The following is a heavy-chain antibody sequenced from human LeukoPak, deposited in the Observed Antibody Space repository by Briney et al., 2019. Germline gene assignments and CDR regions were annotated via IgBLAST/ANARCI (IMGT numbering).Heavy chain of an antibody. D-gene: IGHD4-17*01. CDR3: AREDYGDYVRHYYYGMDV. J-gene: IGHJ6*02. CDR2: INPNSGGT. V-gene: IGHV1-2*02. Sequence: ASVKVSCKASGYTFTDYYMHWVRPAPGQGLEWMGWINPNSGGTNYAQKFQGRVTMTRDTSISTGYMELSRLRSDDAAVYYGAREDYGDYVRHYYYGMDVWGQGTTVTVSS. CDR1: GYTFTDYY.